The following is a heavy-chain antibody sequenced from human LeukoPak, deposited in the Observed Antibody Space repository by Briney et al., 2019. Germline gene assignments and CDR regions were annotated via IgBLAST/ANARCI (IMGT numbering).Heavy chain of an antibody. CDR2: LNQDGSVR. CDR3: ARGHHGLEV. Sequence: GGSLRLSCAASGLIFSDFWMSWVRQTPGKGLEWVANLNQDGSVREYLDSVKGRFTISRDNAENSLFLQMDSLRADDTAVYCCARGHHGLEVWGQGTTVTVSS. J-gene: IGHJ6*02. V-gene: IGHV3-7*03. CDR1: GLIFSDFW.